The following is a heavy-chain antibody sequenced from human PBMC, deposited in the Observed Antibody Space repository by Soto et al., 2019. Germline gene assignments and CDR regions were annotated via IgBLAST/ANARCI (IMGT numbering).Heavy chain of an antibody. CDR1: GGSISGYY. CDR2: VYYSGGA. D-gene: IGHD2-21*02. Sequence: SETLSLTCTVSGGSISGYYWSWIRQPPGKGLEWIGNVYYSGGAKYNPSVKRRVSISVDTSKDQFSLNLSSVTAADTAVYYCTRDGDGRMTTNPYYYYGMDVWGPGITVT. J-gene: IGHJ6*02. CDR3: TRDGDGRMTTNPYYYYGMDV. V-gene: IGHV4-59*01.